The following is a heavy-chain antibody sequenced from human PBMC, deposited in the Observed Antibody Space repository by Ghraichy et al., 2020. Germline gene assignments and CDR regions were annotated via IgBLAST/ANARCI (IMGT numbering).Heavy chain of an antibody. CDR1: GFTFSSYS. V-gene: IGHV3-21*01. CDR2: ISSSSSYI. J-gene: IGHJ4*02. Sequence: GGSLRLSCAASGFTFSSYSMNWVRQAPGKGLEWVSSISSSSSYIYYADSVKGRFTISRDNAKNSLYLQMNSLRAEDTAVYYCARGGVGATTSFGDYWGQGTLVTVSS. D-gene: IGHD1-26*01. CDR3: ARGGVGATTSFGDY.